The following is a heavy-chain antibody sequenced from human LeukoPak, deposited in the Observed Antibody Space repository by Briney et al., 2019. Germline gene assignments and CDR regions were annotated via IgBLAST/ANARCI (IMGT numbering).Heavy chain of an antibody. CDR1: GFTFSSYS. CDR3: ARELWFGTKPYFDY. J-gene: IGHJ4*02. CDR2: ISSSSSTI. V-gene: IGHV3-48*02. D-gene: IGHD3-10*01. Sequence: GGSLRLSCAASGFTFSSYSMNWVRQAPGKGLEWVSYISSSSSTIYYADSVKGRFTISRDNAKDSLYLQMNSLRDEDTAVYYCARELWFGTKPYFDYWGQGTLVTVSS.